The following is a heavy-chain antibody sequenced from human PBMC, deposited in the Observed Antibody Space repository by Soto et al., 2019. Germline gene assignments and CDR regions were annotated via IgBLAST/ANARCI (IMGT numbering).Heavy chain of an antibody. Sequence: ASVKVSCKASGYTSTTYTLHWVRQAPGQRLEWMGWINAGNGNTKYSQKFQGRVTITRDTSATTVYMELTSLRSEDTAVYYCARDPALDYWGQGTLVTVSS. CDR1: GYTSTTYT. V-gene: IGHV1-3*01. CDR3: ARDPALDY. J-gene: IGHJ4*02. CDR2: INAGNGNT.